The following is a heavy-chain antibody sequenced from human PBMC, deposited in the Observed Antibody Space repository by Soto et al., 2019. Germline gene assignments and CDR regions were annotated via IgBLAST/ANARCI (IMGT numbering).Heavy chain of an antibody. V-gene: IGHV1-18*01. CDR2: ISAYNGNT. J-gene: IGHJ3*02. D-gene: IGHD2-15*01. CDR3: ARYCSGGICYGDDAFDI. Sequence: QVQLVQSGAEVKKPGASVKVSCKASGYTFTSYGISWVRQAPGQALEWMGWISAYNGNTNYAQKLQGRVTMTTDTSTSTAYMELRSLRSDDTAVYYCARYCSGGICYGDDAFDIWGQGTMVTVSS. CDR1: GYTFTSYG.